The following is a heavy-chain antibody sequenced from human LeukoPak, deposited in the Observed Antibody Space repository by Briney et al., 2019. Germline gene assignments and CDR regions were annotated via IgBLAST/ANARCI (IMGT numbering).Heavy chain of an antibody. CDR2: ISAYNGNT. CDR3: ARGPLTGWLQFDI. V-gene: IGHV1-18*01. D-gene: IGHD5-24*01. Sequence: ALVKVSCKASGYTFTSYGISLVRQAPGQGLEWMGWISAYNGNTNYAQKLQGRVTMTTDTTTSTAYMELRSLRSDDTAVYYCARGPLTGWLQFDIWGQGTMVTVSS. J-gene: IGHJ3*02. CDR1: GYTFTSYG.